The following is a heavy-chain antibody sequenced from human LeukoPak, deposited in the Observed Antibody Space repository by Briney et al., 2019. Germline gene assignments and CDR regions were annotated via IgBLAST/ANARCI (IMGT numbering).Heavy chain of an antibody. V-gene: IGHV3-48*03. J-gene: IGHJ4*02. CDR1: GFTLTDYE. Sequence: PGGSLRLSCTASGFTLTDYEMKWVRQAPGKGLEWASYINSGGTTTYYADSVKGRFTISRDTAKNSLYLQMNSLRAEDTAVYYCARHTYSGGKFDCWGQGTLVTVS. CDR3: ARHTYSGGKFDC. D-gene: IGHD6-25*01. CDR2: INSGGTTT.